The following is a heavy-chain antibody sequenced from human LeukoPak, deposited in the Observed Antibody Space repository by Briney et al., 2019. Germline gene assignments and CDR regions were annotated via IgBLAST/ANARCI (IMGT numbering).Heavy chain of an antibody. D-gene: IGHD1-1*01. CDR2: IYYSGST. Sequence: SETLSLTCTVSGGSISSSSYYWGWIRQPPGKGLEWIGSIYYSGSTYYNPSLKSRATISVDTSKNQFSLKLSSVTAADTAVYYCASQLQLSGDYWGQGTLVTVSS. CDR1: GGSISSSSYY. V-gene: IGHV4-39*07. J-gene: IGHJ4*02. CDR3: ASQLQLSGDY.